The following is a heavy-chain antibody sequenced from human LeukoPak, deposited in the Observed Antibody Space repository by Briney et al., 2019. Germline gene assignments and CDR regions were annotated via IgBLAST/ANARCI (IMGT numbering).Heavy chain of an antibody. D-gene: IGHD2-2*01. CDR2: IYYSGST. Sequence: KPSETLSLTCTVSGGSISSSSYSWGWIRQPPGKGLEWIGSIYYSGSTYYNPSLKSRVTISVDTSKNQFSLKLSSVTAADAAVYYCARRTYCSSTSCYYYYYGMDVWGQGTTVTVSS. CDR3: ARRTYCSSTSCYYYYYGMDV. J-gene: IGHJ6*02. V-gene: IGHV4-39*01. CDR1: GGSISSSSYS.